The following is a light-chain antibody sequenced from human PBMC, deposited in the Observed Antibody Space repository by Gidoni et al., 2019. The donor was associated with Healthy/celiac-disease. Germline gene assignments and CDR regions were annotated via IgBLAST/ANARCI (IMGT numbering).Light chain of an antibody. CDR1: QSLRHSNGSNY. J-gene: IGKJ4*01. CDR2: LGA. V-gene: IGKV2-28*01. Sequence: DIVMTQSPLSLPVTPGEPASISCRSRQSLRHSNGSNYLEWYLQKPGQSPQLLIYLGANRASGVPEMFRGSGSGTDVTLKISRVEAEDVGVYYCMQALKTPTFGGGTKVEIK. CDR3: MQALKTPT.